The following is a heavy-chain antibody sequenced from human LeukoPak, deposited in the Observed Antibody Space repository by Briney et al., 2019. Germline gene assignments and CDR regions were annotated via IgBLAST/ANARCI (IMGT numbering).Heavy chain of an antibody. CDR3: ARLMDTTMALDY. J-gene: IGHJ4*02. Sequence: ASVKVSCKASGYTFTSYFLHWVRQAPGQGLEWLGIINPSGGSTVYAQRFKGRVSMTWDTSTSTVYMELSSLTSEDTAVYYCARLMDTTMALDYWGQGTLVTVSS. CDR2: INPSGGST. CDR1: GYTFTSYF. V-gene: IGHV1-46*01. D-gene: IGHD5-18*01.